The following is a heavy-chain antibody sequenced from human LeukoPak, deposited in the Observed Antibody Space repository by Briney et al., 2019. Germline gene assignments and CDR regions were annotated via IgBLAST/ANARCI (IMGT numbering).Heavy chain of an antibody. V-gene: IGHV3-48*01. D-gene: IGHD3-10*01. CDR2: ISSSSSTI. CDR3: ARGITMVRGVMNY. CDR1: GFTFSSYS. J-gene: IGHJ4*02. Sequence: GGSLRLSCAASGFTFSSYSMNWVRQAPGKGLEWVSYISSSSSTIYYAGSVKGRFTISRDNAKNSLYLQMNSLRAEDTAVYYCARGITMVRGVMNYWGQGTLVTVSS.